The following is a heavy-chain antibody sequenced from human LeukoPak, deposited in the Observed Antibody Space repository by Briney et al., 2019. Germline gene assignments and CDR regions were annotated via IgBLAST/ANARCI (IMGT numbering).Heavy chain of an antibody. J-gene: IGHJ5*02. D-gene: IGHD2-2*02. V-gene: IGHV1-69*13. CDR3: ASKLLYGNWCDL. CDR2: IIPIFGTA. Sequence: SVKVSCKASGGTFSSYAISWVRQAPGQGLEWMGGIIPIFGTANYAQKFQGRVTITADESTSTAYMELSSLRSEDTAVYYCASKLLYGNWCDLWGQGTLVTDSS. CDR1: GGTFSSYA.